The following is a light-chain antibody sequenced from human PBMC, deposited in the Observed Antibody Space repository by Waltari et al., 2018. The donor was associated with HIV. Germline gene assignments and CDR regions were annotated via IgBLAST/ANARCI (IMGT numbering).Light chain of an antibody. CDR3: QQRSNWPSLT. J-gene: IGKJ4*01. Sequence: EIVLTRYPATLSLSPGESATLSCRASQSVSSYLAWYQQKPGQAPRLLIYDASNRATGIPARFSGSGSGTDFTLTISSLEPEDFAVYYCQQRSNWPSLTFGGGTKVEIK. V-gene: IGKV3-11*01. CDR1: QSVSSY. CDR2: DAS.